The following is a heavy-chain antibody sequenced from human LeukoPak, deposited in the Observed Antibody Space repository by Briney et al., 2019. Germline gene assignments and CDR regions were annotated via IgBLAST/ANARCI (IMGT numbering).Heavy chain of an antibody. J-gene: IGHJ4*02. CDR1: GGSFSGYY. D-gene: IGHD3-3*01. V-gene: IGHV4-34*01. CDR2: INHSGST. CDR3: VRRFWSGYYPFDY. Sequence: PSETLSLTCAVYGGSFSGYYWSWIRQPPGKGLEWIGEINHSGSTNYNPSLKSRVTISVDTSKNQFSLKLSSVTAADTAVYYCVRRFWSGYYPFDYWGQGTLVTVSS.